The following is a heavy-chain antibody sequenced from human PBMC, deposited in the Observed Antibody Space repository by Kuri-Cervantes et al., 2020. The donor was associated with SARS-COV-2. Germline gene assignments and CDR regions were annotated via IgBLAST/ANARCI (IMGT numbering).Heavy chain of an antibody. CDR1: GFTFSSYG. CDR2: ISYGTRNK. Sequence: GESLKISCAASGFTFSSYGMHWVRQAPGKGLEWVAVISYGTRNKYYAHSVKGRFTISRDNSKNTLYLQVNSLRAEDTAVYYCARDYGSGPSGAYYYYGMDVWGQGTTVTVSS. J-gene: IGHJ6*02. D-gene: IGHD3-10*01. V-gene: IGHV3-30*03. CDR3: ARDYGSGPSGAYYYYGMDV.